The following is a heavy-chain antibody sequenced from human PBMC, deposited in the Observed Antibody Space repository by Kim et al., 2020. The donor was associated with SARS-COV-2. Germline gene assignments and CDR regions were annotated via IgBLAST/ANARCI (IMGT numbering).Heavy chain of an antibody. Sequence: YNPSLKSRVTISVDTSKNQFSLKLSSVTAADTAVYYCARPSSSNLFYFDYWGQGTLVTVSS. V-gene: IGHV4-39*01. CDR3: ARPSSSNLFYFDY. D-gene: IGHD6-13*01. J-gene: IGHJ4*02.